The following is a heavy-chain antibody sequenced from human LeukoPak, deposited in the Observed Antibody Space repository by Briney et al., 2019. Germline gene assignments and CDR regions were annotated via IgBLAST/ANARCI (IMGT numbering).Heavy chain of an antibody. CDR3: AKQSAGSAAWYSLHYDF. CDR1: EFTLRSYG. V-gene: IGHV3-23*01. D-gene: IGHD6-13*01. CDR2: VDGGGGGT. Sequence: GGSLRLSYAVSEFTLRSYGMTWVRQARGRGLEWVSSVDGGGGGTYYADSVKGRFTISRDNSKDTLYLQMNGLRAEDTAVYFCAKQSAGSAAWYSLHYDFWGQGTLVTVSS. J-gene: IGHJ4*02.